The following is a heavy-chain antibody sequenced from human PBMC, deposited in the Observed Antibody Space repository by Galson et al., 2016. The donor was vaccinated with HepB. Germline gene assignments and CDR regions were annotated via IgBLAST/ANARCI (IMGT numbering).Heavy chain of an antibody. D-gene: IGHD6-13*01. Sequence: QSGADVKKPGESLKISCKGSGYSFTHYWIAWVRQIPGKGLEWMGIIYPGDFDTRYGPSFQGQVTFSADKSINTAYLQWSSLKASDTALYYCARLRSPSIWYGGMNVWGQGTAVTVS. V-gene: IGHV5-51*01. J-gene: IGHJ6*02. CDR3: ARLRSPSIWYGGMNV. CDR2: IYPGDFDT. CDR1: GYSFTHYW.